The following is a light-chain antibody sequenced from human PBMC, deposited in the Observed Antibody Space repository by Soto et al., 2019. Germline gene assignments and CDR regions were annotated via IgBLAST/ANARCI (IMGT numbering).Light chain of an antibody. CDR1: QTISSW. Sequence: DIQMTQSPSTLSGSVGDRVTITCRASQTISSWLAWYQQKPGKAPKLLIYKASTLKSGVPSRFSGSGSGTDFTLTISSLQREDFAAYYCQQSFSSSWTFGQGTKVDIK. CDR2: KAS. J-gene: IGKJ1*01. V-gene: IGKV1-5*03. CDR3: QQSFSSSWT.